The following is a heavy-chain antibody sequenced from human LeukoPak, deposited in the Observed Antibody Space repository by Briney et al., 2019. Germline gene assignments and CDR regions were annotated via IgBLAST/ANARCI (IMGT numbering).Heavy chain of an antibody. CDR2: ISGSGGST. D-gene: IGHD3-3*01. V-gene: IGHV3-23*01. CDR1: GFTFSSNA. Sequence: GGSLRLSCAASGFTFSSNAMSWVRQAPGKGLERVSAISGSGGSTYYADSVKGRFTISRDNSKNTLYLQMNSLRAEDTAVYYCAKAPTGFLEWLLFDYWGQGTLVTVSS. CDR3: AKAPTGFLEWLLFDY. J-gene: IGHJ4*02.